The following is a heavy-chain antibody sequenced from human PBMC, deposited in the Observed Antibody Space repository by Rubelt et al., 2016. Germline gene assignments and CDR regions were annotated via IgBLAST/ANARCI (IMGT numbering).Heavy chain of an antibody. Sequence: QVQLVQSGAEVKKPGSSVKVSCKASGGTFSSYAISWVRQAPGQGLEWMGRIIPILGLANYYHKVQCGGRVTADKATSSAYMGLSSLRSEYTAVYYCASTAAGIDYLGQGTLVTVSS. CDR2: IIPILGLA. J-gene: IGHJ4*02. CDR3: ASTAAGIDY. D-gene: IGHD6-13*01. V-gene: IGHV1-69*04. CDR1: GGTFSSYA.